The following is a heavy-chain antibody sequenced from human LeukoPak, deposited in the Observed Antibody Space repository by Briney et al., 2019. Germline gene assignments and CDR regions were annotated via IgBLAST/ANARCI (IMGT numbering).Heavy chain of an antibody. CDR3: STLTVASDFDY. CDR1: RFAFSVYE. CDR2: ISSSGGTR. J-gene: IGHJ4*02. D-gene: IGHD5-12*01. V-gene: IGHV3-48*03. Sequence: PGGSLRLSCAASRFAFSVYEMYWVRQAPGKGLEWIAYISSSGGTRHYADSVRGRFTISRDNAKNSLYLQMNSLRAEDTAVYHCSTLTVASDFDYWGQGTLVTVSS.